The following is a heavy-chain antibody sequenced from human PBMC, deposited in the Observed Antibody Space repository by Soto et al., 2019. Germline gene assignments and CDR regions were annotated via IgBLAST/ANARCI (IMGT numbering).Heavy chain of an antibody. CDR1: GFSFSTYA. CDR3: AKDNSLHWFDP. D-gene: IGHD2-15*01. CDR2: FNGNGGGT. Sequence: LRLSCATSGFSFSTYAMTWVRQAPGKGLEWVSTFNGNGGGTYYADSVKGRFTISRDNSKNTLYLQMDSLRAEDTATYYCAKDNSLHWFDPWGQGTLVTVSS. V-gene: IGHV3-23*01. J-gene: IGHJ5*02.